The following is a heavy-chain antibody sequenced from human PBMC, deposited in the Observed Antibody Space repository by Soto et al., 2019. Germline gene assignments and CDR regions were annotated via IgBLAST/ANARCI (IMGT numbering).Heavy chain of an antibody. CDR2: ISYDGSNK. D-gene: IGHD2-15*01. CDR1: GFTFSSYG. J-gene: IGHJ4*02. CDR3: AILLAATPVSQTRAHDY. V-gene: IGHV3-30*03. Sequence: QVQLVESGGGVVQPGRSLRLSCAASGFTFSSYGMHWVRQAPGKGLEWVAVISYDGSNKYYADSVKGLFTISRDNSNNTQYLQMNSLRAEDTAVYYCAILLAATPVSQTRAHDYWGQGTLVTVSS.